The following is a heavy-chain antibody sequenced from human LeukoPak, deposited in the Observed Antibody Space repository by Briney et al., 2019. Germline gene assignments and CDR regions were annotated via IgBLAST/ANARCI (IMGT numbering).Heavy chain of an antibody. CDR2: ISAYNGNT. CDR3: ARETIAARPSASDY. D-gene: IGHD6-6*01. CDR1: GYTFTSYG. V-gene: IGHV1-18*01. J-gene: IGHJ4*02. Sequence: ASVKVSCKASGYTFTSYGISWVRQAPGQGLEWMGWISAYNGNTNYAQKLQGRVTMTTDTSSSTAYMELRSLRSDDTAVYYCARETIAARPSASDYWGQGTLVTVSS.